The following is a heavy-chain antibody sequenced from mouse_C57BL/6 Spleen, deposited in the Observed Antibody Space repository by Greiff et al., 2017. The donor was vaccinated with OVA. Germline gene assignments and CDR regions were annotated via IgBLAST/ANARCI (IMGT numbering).Heavy chain of an antibody. J-gene: IGHJ4*01. CDR3: TRDGVYDYGDGRPGYYAMDY. D-gene: IGHD2-4*01. CDR2: ISSGGDYI. CDR1: GFTFSSYA. Sequence: EVKLVESGEGLVKPGGSLKLSCAASGFTFSSYAMSWVRQTPEKRLEWVAYISSGGDYIYYADTVKGRFTISRDNARNTLYLQMSSLKSEDTAMYYCTRDGVYDYGDGRPGYYAMDYWGQGTSVTVSS. V-gene: IGHV5-9-1*02.